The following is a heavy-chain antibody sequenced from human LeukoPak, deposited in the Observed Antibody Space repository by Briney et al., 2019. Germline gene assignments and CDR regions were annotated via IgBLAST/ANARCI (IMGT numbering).Heavy chain of an antibody. CDR1: VGPHSSYY. Sequence: SETLSLTCSAWVGPHSSYYWSWMRQSAGKGLEWIGRLYPTGSTNYNPSLKSRVTISGDKSKNQFYLKLSSVTAADTAVYYCARGGGDCGGDCYHYYSMDVWGKGTTVTVSS. D-gene: IGHD2-21*02. CDR3: ARGGGDCGGDCYHYYSMDV. CDR2: LYPTGST. J-gene: IGHJ6*03. V-gene: IGHV4-4*07.